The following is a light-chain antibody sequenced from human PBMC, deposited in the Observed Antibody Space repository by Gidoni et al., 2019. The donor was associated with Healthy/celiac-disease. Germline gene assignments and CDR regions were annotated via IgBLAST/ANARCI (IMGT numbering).Light chain of an antibody. CDR1: QSISIW. J-gene: IGKJ1*01. CDR2: KAS. CDR3: QQYNSYSRT. Sequence: DIQMTQSPSTLSASVGDRVTITCRASQSISIWLAWYQQKPGKAPKLLIYKASSLESGVPARCSGSGSVTEFTLTIGSLQPDDFATYYCQQYNSYSRTFGQGTKVEIK. V-gene: IGKV1-5*03.